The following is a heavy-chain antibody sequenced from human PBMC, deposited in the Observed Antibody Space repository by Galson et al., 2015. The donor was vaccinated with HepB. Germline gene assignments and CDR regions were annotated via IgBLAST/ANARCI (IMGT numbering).Heavy chain of an antibody. CDR1: GFTFSTYS. D-gene: IGHD3-10*01. CDR2: ISSSSNTI. J-gene: IGHJ6*03. Sequence: SLRLSCAASGFTFSTYSMNWVRQAPGKGLEWVSYISSSSNTIYYADPVKGRFTISRDNAKNSLYLQMNSLRAEDTAVYYCARDYYGSGSYYWYYYYYMDVWGKGTTVTGSS. CDR3: ARDYYGSGSYYWYYYYYMDV. V-gene: IGHV3-48*01.